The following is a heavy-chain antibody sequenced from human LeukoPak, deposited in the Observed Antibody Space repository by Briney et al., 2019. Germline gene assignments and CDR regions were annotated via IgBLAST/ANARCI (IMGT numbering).Heavy chain of an antibody. V-gene: IGHV3-66*01. CDR3: ASLYSRYYYYGMDV. CDR1: GFTFSSYA. D-gene: IGHD6-13*01. J-gene: IGHJ6*02. CDR2: IYSGGST. Sequence: GGSLRLSCAASGFTFSSYAMSWVRQAPGKGLEWVSVIYSGGSTYYADSVKGRFTISRDNSKNTLYLQMNSLRAEDTAVYYCASLYSRYYYYGMDVWGQGTTVTVSS.